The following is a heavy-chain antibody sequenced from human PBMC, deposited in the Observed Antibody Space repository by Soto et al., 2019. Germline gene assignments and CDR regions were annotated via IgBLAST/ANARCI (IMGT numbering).Heavy chain of an antibody. CDR2: ISSSGSTI. CDR3: ARDPYYYDSSGYFLVPGDFDI. CDR1: GFTFSDYY. Sequence: GGSLRLSCAASGFTFSDYYMSWIRQAPGKGLEWVSYISSSGSTIYYADSVKGRFTISRDNAKNSLYLQMNSLRAEDTAVYYCARDPYYYDSSGYFLVPGDFDIWGQGTMVTVS. D-gene: IGHD3-22*01. J-gene: IGHJ3*02. V-gene: IGHV3-11*01.